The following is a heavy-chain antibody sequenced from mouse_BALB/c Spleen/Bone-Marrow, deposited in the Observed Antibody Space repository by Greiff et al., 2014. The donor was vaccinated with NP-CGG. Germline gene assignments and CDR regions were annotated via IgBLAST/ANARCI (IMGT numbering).Heavy chain of an antibody. J-gene: IGHJ4*01. CDR2: IWGGGNT. CDR1: GFSLSRYS. V-gene: IGHV2-6-4*01. Sequence: QVHVKQSGPGLVAPSQSLSITCTVSGFSLSRYSIHWVRQPPGEGLEWLGVIWGGGNTDYNSALKSRLSISKDNSKSQVFLKMNSLQTDDTAMYYCARCITTGTMDYWGQGTSVTVSS. CDR3: ARCITTGTMDY. D-gene: IGHD1-1*01.